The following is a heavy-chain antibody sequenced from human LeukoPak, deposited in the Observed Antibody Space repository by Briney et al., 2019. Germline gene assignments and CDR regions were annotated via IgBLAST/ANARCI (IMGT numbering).Heavy chain of an antibody. D-gene: IGHD3-9*01. Sequence: GGSLRLSCAASGFTFSSYGMHWVRQAPGKGLEWVAIISYDGSNKYYADSVKGRFTISRDNSKNTLYLQMNSLRAEDTAVYYCAKGLDFDWLEALSELDYRGQGTLVTVSS. V-gene: IGHV3-30*18. J-gene: IGHJ4*02. CDR1: GFTFSSYG. CDR3: AKGLDFDWLEALSELDY. CDR2: ISYDGSNK.